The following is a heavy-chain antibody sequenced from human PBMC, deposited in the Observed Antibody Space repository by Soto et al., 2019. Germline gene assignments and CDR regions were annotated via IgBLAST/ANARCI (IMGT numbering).Heavy chain of an antibody. CDR3: APLSVSLSGPYGIHV. J-gene: IGHJ6*02. D-gene: IGHD2-15*01. V-gene: IGHV4-59*04. CDR1: GGSINTFY. Sequence: SETLSLTCTVSGGSINTFYWSWVRQPAGKGLEWIGSMFYSGLTYYNPSLKSRVTLSVDTSKNQFSVRLNSVTAADTAVYYCAPLSVSLSGPYGIHVWGQGTTVTVSS. CDR2: MFYSGLT.